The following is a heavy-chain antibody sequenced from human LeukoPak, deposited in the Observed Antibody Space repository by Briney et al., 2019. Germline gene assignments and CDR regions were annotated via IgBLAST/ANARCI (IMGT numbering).Heavy chain of an antibody. CDR2: IYYSGST. Sequence: SETLSLTCTVSGGSISSSSYYWGWIRQPPGKGLEWIGSIYYSGSTYYNPSLKSRVTISVDTSKNQFSLKLSSVTAADTAVYYCARSTGYYDYWGQGTLVTVSS. J-gene: IGHJ4*02. CDR3: ARSTGYYDY. V-gene: IGHV4-39*07. CDR1: GGSISSSSYY.